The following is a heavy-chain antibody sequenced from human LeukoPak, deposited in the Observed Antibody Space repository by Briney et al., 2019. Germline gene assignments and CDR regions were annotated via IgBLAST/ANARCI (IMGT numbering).Heavy chain of an antibody. V-gene: IGHV4-59*12. CDR1: GSMYNYY. J-gene: IGHJ3*02. CDR3: ARDRPYCSSTSCYVGDAFDI. CDR2: IHYNGIT. Sequence: SETLSLTCTVSGSMYNYYWSWIRPPPGKGLEWIGYIHYNGITNYNPSLKSRATISVDTSKNQFSLKLSSVTAADTAVYYCARDRPYCSSTSCYVGDAFDIWGQGTMVTVSS. D-gene: IGHD2-2*01.